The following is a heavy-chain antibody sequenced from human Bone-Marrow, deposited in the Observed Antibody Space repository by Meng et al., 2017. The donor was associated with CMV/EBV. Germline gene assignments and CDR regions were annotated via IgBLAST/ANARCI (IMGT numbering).Heavy chain of an antibody. J-gene: IGHJ4*02. V-gene: IGHV3-74*01. CDR3: AREEYGGSPG. CDR2: INSDGSST. Sequence: GGSLRLSCAASGFTFDDYAMHWVRQAPGKGLVWVSRINSDGSSTSYADSVKGRFTISRDNAKNTLYLQMNSLRAEDTAVYYCAREEYGGSPGWGQGTLVTVSS. D-gene: IGHD3-16*01. CDR1: GFTFDDYA.